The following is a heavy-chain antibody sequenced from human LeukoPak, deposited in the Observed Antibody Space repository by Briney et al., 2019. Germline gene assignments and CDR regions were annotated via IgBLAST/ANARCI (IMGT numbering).Heavy chain of an antibody. CDR1: GFTFSTYT. CDR2: ISSGSSTI. D-gene: IGHD6-13*01. V-gene: IGHV3-48*04. Sequence: GGSLRLSCAASGFTFSTYTMNWVRQAPRKGLEWVSYISSGSSTIYQADSLKGRFTISRDNAKNSLYLQMNSLRAEDTAVYFCARGAATGASRFDYWGQGTLVTVSS. J-gene: IGHJ4*02. CDR3: ARGAATGASRFDY.